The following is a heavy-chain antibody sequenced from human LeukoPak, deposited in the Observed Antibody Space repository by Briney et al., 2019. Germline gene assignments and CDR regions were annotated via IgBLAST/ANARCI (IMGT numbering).Heavy chain of an antibody. CDR1: GFTFSSYG. Sequence: PGGSLRLSCAASGFTFSSYGMSWVRQAPGKGLEWVSAISGSGGSTYYADSVKGRFTISRDNSKNTLYLQMNSLRAEDTAVYYCAKDLRHYYGSGSNFDYWGQGTLVAVSS. V-gene: IGHV3-23*01. D-gene: IGHD3-10*01. CDR2: ISGSGGST. CDR3: AKDLRHYYGSGSNFDY. J-gene: IGHJ4*02.